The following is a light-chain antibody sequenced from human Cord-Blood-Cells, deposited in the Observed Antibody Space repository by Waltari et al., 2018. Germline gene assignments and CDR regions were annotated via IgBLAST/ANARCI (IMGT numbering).Light chain of an antibody. V-gene: IGKV1-17*01. CDR1: QGIRNE. CDR3: LQHNSYPGT. Sequence: DIQMTQSPSSLSASVGDRVTITCRASQGIRNELGWYQQKPGKAPQRLVYAGSSLQSGVPSRFSGCGSGTEFTLTSSRLQPEELAAYYCLQHNSYPGTFGQGTKVEMK. CDR2: AGS. J-gene: IGKJ1*01.